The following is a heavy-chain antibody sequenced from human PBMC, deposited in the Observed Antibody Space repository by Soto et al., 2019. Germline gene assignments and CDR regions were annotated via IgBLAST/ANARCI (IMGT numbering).Heavy chain of an antibody. D-gene: IGHD1-26*01. CDR1: GYSFTSYW. CDR2: IYPGDSDT. J-gene: IGHJ6*02. CDR3: ARRSGSYWSGMDV. V-gene: IGHV5-51*01. Sequence: PGESLKISCQGSGYSFTSYWIGWVRQMPGKGLEWMGIIYPGDSDTRYSPSFQGQVTISADKSISTAYLQWSSLKASDTAMYYCARRSGSYWSGMDVWGQGTTVTVSS.